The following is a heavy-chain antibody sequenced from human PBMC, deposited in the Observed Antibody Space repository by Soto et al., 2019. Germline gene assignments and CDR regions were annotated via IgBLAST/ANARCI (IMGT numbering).Heavy chain of an antibody. CDR3: ARRAVGAVAGTLDY. D-gene: IGHD6-19*01. CDR2: IYYSGST. Sequence: SETLSLTCTVSGGSISSGGYYWSWIRQHPGKGLEWIGYIYYSGSTYYNPSLKSRVTISVDTSKNQFSLKLSSVTAADTAVYYCARRAVGAVAGTLDYWGQGTLVTVSS. J-gene: IGHJ4*02. CDR1: GGSISSGGYY. V-gene: IGHV4-31*03.